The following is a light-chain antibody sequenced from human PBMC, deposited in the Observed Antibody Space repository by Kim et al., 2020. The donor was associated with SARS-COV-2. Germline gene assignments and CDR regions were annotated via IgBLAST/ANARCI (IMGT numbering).Light chain of an antibody. V-gene: IGKV1D-13*01. CDR2: RAF. Sequence: AIQLTQSPSSLSASVGDRVTITCRANQGIGTALAWYRQQPGNAPNLLIFRAFTLATGVPSRFSGSGSGTDFTLTINGLQPEDFATYYCQQFFDYPRTFGQGTKVDIK. J-gene: IGKJ1*01. CDR1: QGIGTA. CDR3: QQFFDYPRT.